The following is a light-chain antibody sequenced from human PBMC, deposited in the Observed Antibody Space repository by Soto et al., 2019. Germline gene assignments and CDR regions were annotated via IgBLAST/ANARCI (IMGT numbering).Light chain of an antibody. J-gene: IGKJ5*01. Sequence: ASQLMQSRFSLSASVGVRVTITCRASQDNRGALAWYQQKPGKPPKLLIFDVSSLQSGVPSRFSGSGSGTDFTLTISSLQPEDFASYYSQQFNTYPITLGQGTRLEIK. CDR2: DVS. V-gene: IGKV1-13*02. CDR1: QDNRGA. CDR3: QQFNTYPIT.